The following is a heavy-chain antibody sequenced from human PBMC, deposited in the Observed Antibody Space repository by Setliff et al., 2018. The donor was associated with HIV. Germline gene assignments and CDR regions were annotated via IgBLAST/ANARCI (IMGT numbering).Heavy chain of an antibody. CDR1: GGSVSDYF. V-gene: IGHV4-59*02. J-gene: IGHJ4*02. Sequence: PSETLSLTCTVSGGSVSDYFWNWIRQPPGKGLEWIGYIYYSGGTNYNPSLKSRVTISADKSKNQFSLKLSSVTAADTAVYYCARDNSAWAFDYWGQGTPVTVSS. CDR2: IYYSGGT. D-gene: IGHD6-19*01. CDR3: ARDNSAWAFDY.